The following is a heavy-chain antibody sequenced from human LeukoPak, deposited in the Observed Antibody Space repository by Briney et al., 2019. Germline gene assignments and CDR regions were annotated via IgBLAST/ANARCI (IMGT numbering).Heavy chain of an antibody. D-gene: IGHD1-1*01. CDR2: ISGSGGST. J-gene: IGHJ4*02. CDR3: ARRPGLERYYFDY. Sequence: PGGSLRLSCAASGFTFSSYAMSWVRQAPGEGLQWVSTISGSGGSTYYADSVKGRFTISRDNSKNTLYLQMNSLRAEDTAVYYCARRPGLERYYFDYWGQGTLVTVSS. CDR1: GFTFSSYA. V-gene: IGHV3-23*01.